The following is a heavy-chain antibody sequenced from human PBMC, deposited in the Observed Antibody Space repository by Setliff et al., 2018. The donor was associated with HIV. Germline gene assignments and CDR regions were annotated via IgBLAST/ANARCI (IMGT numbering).Heavy chain of an antibody. CDR1: GFSLSYYR. CDR2: IEQDGSEK. V-gene: IGHV3-7*03. CDR3: ARVVDTSGGGYLGL. J-gene: IGHJ4*02. D-gene: IGHD3-10*01. Sequence: GGSLRLSCAASGFSLSYYRMNWVRQAPGKGLEWVANIEQDGSEKYYVDSVKGRFTISRDNTKNSLYLQMDSLRAEDTAVYYCARVVDTSGGGYLGLWGQGTLVTVSS.